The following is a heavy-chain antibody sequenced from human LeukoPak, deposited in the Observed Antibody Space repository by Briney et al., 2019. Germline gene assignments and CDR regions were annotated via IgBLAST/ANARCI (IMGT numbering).Heavy chain of an antibody. CDR1: GYTFTSYG. D-gene: IGHD3-22*01. V-gene: IGHV1-18*01. CDR2: ISAYNGNT. Sequence: ASVKVSCKASGYTFTSYGISWLRQAPEQGLEWMGWISAYNGNTNYAQKLQGRVTMTTDTSTSTAYMELRSLRSDDTAVYYCARLGSGYDSSGYYHYYFDYWGQGTLVTVSS. J-gene: IGHJ4*02. CDR3: ARLGSGYDSSGYYHYYFDY.